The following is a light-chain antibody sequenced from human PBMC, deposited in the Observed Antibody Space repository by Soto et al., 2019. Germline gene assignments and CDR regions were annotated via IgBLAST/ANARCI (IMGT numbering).Light chain of an antibody. CDR1: QSVRSSY. Sequence: EIVLTQSPGTLSLSPGERATLCCRSSQSVRSSYVAWYQQKPGQGPRLLIYGASSRATGIPDRFSGSGSGTDFTLTISRLEPEDFAMYYCQQYGNSPRTFGQGTKVDIK. CDR3: QQYGNSPRT. V-gene: IGKV3-20*01. J-gene: IGKJ1*01. CDR2: GAS.